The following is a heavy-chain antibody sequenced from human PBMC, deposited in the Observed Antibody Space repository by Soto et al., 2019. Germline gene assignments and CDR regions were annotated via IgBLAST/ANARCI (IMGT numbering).Heavy chain of an antibody. V-gene: IGHV4-39*02. CDR2: IDYAGRP. CDR3: ARLMGVVTVDY. J-gene: IGHJ4*02. Sequence: QLQLQESGPGLVKPSETLSLTCSVSGGSISSTGHYWGWIRQPPGKGLEWIGNIDYAGRPYYNPSLTGRVTISVDTSKNHFSLALTSVTAADTAVYYCARLMGVVTVDYWGQGALVTVSS. D-gene: IGHD2-21*02. CDR1: GGSISSTGHY.